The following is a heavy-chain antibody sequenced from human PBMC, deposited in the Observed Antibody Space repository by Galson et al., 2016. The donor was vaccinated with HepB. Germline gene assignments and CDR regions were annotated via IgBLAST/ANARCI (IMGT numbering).Heavy chain of an antibody. D-gene: IGHD2-2*01. CDR2: ISYDGSNK. V-gene: IGHV3-30*18. CDR3: AKDGRIYCSSASCHDHFHY. Sequence: SLRLSCAASGFTFSSYGMHWVRQAPGKGLEWGAFISYDGSNKKYADSVKGLFTISRDRSKKTLYLQMNSLRAEDTAVYYCAKDGRIYCSSASCHDHFHYWGQGTLVTVSS. CDR1: GFTFSSYG. J-gene: IGHJ4*02.